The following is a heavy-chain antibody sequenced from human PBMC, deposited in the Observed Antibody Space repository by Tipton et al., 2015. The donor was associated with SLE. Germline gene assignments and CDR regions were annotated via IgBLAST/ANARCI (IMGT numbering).Heavy chain of an antibody. J-gene: IGHJ2*01. CDR3: AGERVGSSSWWYFDL. CDR1: GYSISSGFY. V-gene: IGHV4-38-2*02. CDR2: IYHSGST. D-gene: IGHD6-6*01. Sequence: TLSLTCTVSGYSISSGFYWGWIRQPPGKGLEWIGNIYHSGSTFYNPSLNSRVTILVDMSKNQFSLKLSSVTAADTAVYYCAGERVGSSSWWYFDLWGRGTLVIVSA.